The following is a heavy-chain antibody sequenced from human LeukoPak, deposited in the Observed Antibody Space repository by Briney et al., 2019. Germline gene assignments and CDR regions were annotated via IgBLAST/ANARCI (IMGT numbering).Heavy chain of an antibody. V-gene: IGHV4-59*01. CDR3: ARQPMYFYGLDY. J-gene: IGHJ4*02. Sequence: SETLSLTCTVSGGSIISYYWSWIRQPPGKGLEWIGYIYYSGSTKYNPSLKSRVTMSVDTSRNQFSLKLSSVTAADTAVYYCARQPMYFYGLDYWGQGTLVTVSS. D-gene: IGHD3-10*01. CDR1: GGSIISYY. CDR2: IYYSGST.